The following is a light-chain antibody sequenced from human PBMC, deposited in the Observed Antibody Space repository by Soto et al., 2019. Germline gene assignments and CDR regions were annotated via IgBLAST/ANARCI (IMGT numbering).Light chain of an antibody. CDR2: HAS. V-gene: IGKV1-5*01. CDR1: QSISTW. Sequence: DIQMTQSPSTLSASVGDRVTITCRASQSISTWLAWYQQKPGKAPKLLIYHASSLESGVPSRFSGSGSGTDSTLTINSLQPDDFATYYCHQYNTYSGTFGQGTKVEIK. J-gene: IGKJ1*01. CDR3: HQYNTYSGT.